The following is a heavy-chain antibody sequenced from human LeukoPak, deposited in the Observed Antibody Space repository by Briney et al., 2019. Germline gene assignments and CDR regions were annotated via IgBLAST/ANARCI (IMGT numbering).Heavy chain of an antibody. V-gene: IGHV1-8*01. Sequence: ASVKVSCKPSGYTFTTYDINWVRQATGQGLEWIGWINPNSGNTDRAQKFQGRVTMTTNTSIGTVYMELSSLRSEDTAVYFCARNRETDAFDVWGQGTMATVSS. CDR3: ARNRETDAFDV. CDR2: INPNSGNT. J-gene: IGHJ3*01. CDR1: GYTFTTYD. D-gene: IGHD1-14*01.